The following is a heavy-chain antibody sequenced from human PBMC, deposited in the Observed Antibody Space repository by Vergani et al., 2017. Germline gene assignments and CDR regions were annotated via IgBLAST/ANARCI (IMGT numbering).Heavy chain of an antibody. CDR3: ARDTGGRWPRYYFDY. V-gene: IGHV3-21*01. Sequence: EVQVVESGGGLIKPGGSLRLSCVVSGITFKNAWINWVRQAPGKGLEWVSSISSSSSYIYYADSVKGRFTISRDNAKNSLYLQMNSLRAEDTAVYYCARDTGGRWPRYYFDYWGQGTLVTVSS. CDR1: GITFKNAW. D-gene: IGHD5-24*01. CDR2: ISSSSSYI. J-gene: IGHJ4*02.